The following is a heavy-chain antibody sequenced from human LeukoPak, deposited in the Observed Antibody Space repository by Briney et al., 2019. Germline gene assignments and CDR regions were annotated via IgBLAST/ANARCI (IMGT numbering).Heavy chain of an antibody. CDR2: ISYDGSNK. V-gene: IGHV3-30*18. D-gene: IGHD3-10*01. CDR3: AKDVRAPNNYGSGSSGFY. CDR1: GFTFSSYG. J-gene: IGHJ4*02. Sequence: PGGSLRLSCAASGFTFSSYGMHWVRQAPGKGLEWVAVISYDGSNKYYADPVKGRFTISRDNSKNTLYLQMNSLRVEDTAVYYCAKDVRAPNNYGSGSSGFYWGQGTLVTVSS.